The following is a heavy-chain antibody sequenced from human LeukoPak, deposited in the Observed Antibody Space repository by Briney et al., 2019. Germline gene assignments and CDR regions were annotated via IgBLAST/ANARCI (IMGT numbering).Heavy chain of an antibody. Sequence: PGGSLRLSCAASGFTFSSYGMHWVRQAPGKGLEWVAVICYDGSNKYYADSVKGRFTISRDNSKNTLYLQMNSLRAEDTAVYYCARDPYSGSYIGYYFDYWGQGTLVTVSS. CDR3: ARDPYSGSYIGYYFDY. CDR2: ICYDGSNK. CDR1: GFTFSSYG. J-gene: IGHJ4*02. V-gene: IGHV3-33*08. D-gene: IGHD1-26*01.